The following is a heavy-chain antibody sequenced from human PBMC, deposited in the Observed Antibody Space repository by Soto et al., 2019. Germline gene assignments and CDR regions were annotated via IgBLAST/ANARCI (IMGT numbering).Heavy chain of an antibody. J-gene: IGHJ4*02. CDR1: GFTFSNHA. CDR2: ISGGGDST. V-gene: IGHV3-23*01. D-gene: IGHD6-6*01. Sequence: EVQVLESGGGLVQPGGSLRLSCAATGFTFSNHAMNWVRQAPGKGLEWVSGISGGGDSTRYADSVKGRFTISRDNSENTLYLQMYSLRADDTAIYYFAKNIGSSSGFDYWGQGTLVTVSS. CDR3: AKNIGSSSGFDY.